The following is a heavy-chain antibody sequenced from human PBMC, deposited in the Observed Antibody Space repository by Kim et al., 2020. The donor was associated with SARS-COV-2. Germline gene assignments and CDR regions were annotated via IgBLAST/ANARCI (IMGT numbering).Heavy chain of an antibody. D-gene: IGHD1-26*01. CDR1: GFTVSSNY. CDR3: AAALGCYYRFPNAFSI. CDR2: IYSGGST. J-gene: IGHJ3*02. Sequence: GGSLRLSCAASGFTVSSNYMSWVRQAPGKGLEWVSVIYSGGSTYYADSVKGRFTISRDNSKNTLYLQMNSLRAEDTAVYYCAAALGCYYRFPNAFSIWGQGTMVTVSS. V-gene: IGHV3-53*01.